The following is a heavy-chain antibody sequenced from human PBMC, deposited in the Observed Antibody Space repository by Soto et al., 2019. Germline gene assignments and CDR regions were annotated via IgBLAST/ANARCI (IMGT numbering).Heavy chain of an antibody. CDR3: ARGGHDYGGKPTPGYYYYGMDV. CDR1: GDSVSSNSAA. D-gene: IGHD4-17*01. CDR2: TYYRSKWYN. J-gene: IGHJ6*02. V-gene: IGHV6-1*01. Sequence: SQTLSLTCAISGDSVSSNSAAWNWIRQSPSRGLEWLGRTYYRSKWYNDYAVSVKSRITINPDTSKNQFSLQLNSVTPEDTAVYYCARGGHDYGGKPTPGYYYYGMDVWGQGNTVTVS.